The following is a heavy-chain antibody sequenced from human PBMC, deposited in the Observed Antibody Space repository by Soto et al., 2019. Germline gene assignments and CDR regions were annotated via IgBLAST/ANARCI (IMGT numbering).Heavy chain of an antibody. CDR2: IGIYGAPT. Sequence: GGSLRLSCSISGFTFSDSAIYWVRQAPGRGLEYVSAIGIYGAPTYYADSVKGRFTISRDQSKNTFLQMSSLRPEDTAVYFCMRGGFTATTAVYWGHGILATVSS. V-gene: IGHV3-64D*06. J-gene: IGHJ4*01. D-gene: IGHD6-25*01. CDR1: GFTFSDSA. CDR3: MRGGFTATTAVY.